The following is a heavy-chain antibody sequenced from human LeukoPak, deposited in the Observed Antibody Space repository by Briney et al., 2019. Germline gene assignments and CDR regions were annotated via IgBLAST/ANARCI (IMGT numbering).Heavy chain of an antibody. Sequence: GGSLRLSCAASGFTFSSYSMNWVRQAPGKGLEWVSSISSSSSYIYYADSVKGRFTISRDNAKNSLYLQMNSLRAEDTAVYYCARCPEGGYYYMDVWGKGTTVTVSS. J-gene: IGHJ6*03. D-gene: IGHD1-14*01. CDR2: ISSSSSYI. V-gene: IGHV3-21*01. CDR3: ARCPEGGYYYMDV. CDR1: GFTFSSYS.